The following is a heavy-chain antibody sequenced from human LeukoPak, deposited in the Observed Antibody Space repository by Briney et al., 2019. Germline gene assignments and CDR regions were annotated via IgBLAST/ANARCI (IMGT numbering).Heavy chain of an antibody. CDR3: ARGSTHYDVLTGYHYYFDY. Sequence: GGSLRLSCAASGFTFDDYGMSWVRHAPGKGLEWVSGINWNGDNTNYADSLKGRFTISRDNAKNSLYLQMNSLRAEDTALYYCARGSTHYDVLTGYHYYFDYWGQGTLVTVSS. D-gene: IGHD3-9*01. J-gene: IGHJ4*02. V-gene: IGHV3-20*04. CDR2: INWNGDNT. CDR1: GFTFDDYG.